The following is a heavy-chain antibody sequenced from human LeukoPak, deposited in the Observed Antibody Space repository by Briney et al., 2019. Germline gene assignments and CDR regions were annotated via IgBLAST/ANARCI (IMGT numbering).Heavy chain of an antibody. CDR1: GYTFTSYG. Sequence: GASVKVSCKASGYTFTSYGISWVRQAPGQGLEWMGWISAYNGNTNYAQKLQGRVTMTTDTSTSTAYMELRSLRSGDTAVYYCARDSAPLVVVPAAMGGYYYYGMDVWGQGTTVTVSS. V-gene: IGHV1-18*01. CDR3: ARDSAPLVVVPAAMGGYYYYGMDV. CDR2: ISAYNGNT. D-gene: IGHD2-2*01. J-gene: IGHJ6*02.